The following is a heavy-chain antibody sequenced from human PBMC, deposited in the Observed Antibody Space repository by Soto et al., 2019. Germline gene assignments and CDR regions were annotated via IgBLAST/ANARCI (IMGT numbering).Heavy chain of an antibody. D-gene: IGHD2-21*02. CDR3: AKTPLAYCGGDCYSHFDP. J-gene: IGHJ5*02. V-gene: IGHV3-30*18. CDR2: ISYDGSNK. CDR1: GFTFSSYG. Sequence: PGGSLRLSCAASGFTFSSYGMHWVRQAPGKGLEWVAVISYDGSNKYYADSVKGRFTISRDNSKNTLYLQMNSLRAEDTAVYYCAKTPLAYCGGDCYSHFDPWGQGTLVTVSS.